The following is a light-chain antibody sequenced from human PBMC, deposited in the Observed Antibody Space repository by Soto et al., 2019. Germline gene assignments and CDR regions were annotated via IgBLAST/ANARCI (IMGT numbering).Light chain of an antibody. Sequence: QSALTQPPSASGSPGQSVTISCTGTSSDVGGYNYVSWYQQHPGKAPKLLIYEVSERPSGVPDRFSGSKSGNTASLTVSGLQAEDEAGYYCSSYAGNNYVVFGGGTKVTVL. J-gene: IGLJ3*02. CDR3: SSYAGNNYVV. CDR2: EVS. V-gene: IGLV2-8*01. CDR1: SSDVGGYNY.